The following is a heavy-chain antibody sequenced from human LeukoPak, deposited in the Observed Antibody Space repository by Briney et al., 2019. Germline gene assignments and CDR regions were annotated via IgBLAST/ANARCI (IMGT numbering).Heavy chain of an antibody. Sequence: GGSLRLSCAASGFTVSSNYMSWVRQAPGKGLEWVSVIYSGGSTYYADSVKGRFTISRDNSKNTLYLQMNSLRAEDTAVYYCARVPEDRGSSWYVNYYYYGMDVWGQGTTVTVSS. CDR1: GFTVSSNY. D-gene: IGHD6-13*01. CDR3: ARVPEDRGSSWYVNYYYYGMDV. CDR2: IYSGGST. V-gene: IGHV3-53*01. J-gene: IGHJ6*02.